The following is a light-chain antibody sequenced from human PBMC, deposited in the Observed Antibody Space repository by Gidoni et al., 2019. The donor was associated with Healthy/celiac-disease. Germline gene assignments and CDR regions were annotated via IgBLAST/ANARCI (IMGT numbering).Light chain of an antibody. CDR2: GKN. Sequence: SSELTQDPAVSVALGQTVRITCHGDSLRSYYASWYQQKPGQAPVLVIYGKNNRPSGIPDRFSGSSSGNTASLTITGAQAEDEADYYCNSRDSSGNHLEVFGTGTKVTVL. CDR3: NSRDSSGNHLEV. V-gene: IGLV3-19*01. J-gene: IGLJ1*01. CDR1: SLRSYY.